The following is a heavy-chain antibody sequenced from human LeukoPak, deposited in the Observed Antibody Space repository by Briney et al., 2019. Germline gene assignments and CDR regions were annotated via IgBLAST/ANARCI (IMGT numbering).Heavy chain of an antibody. CDR3: ARVPLDVLLWFGEFPFDY. J-gene: IGHJ4*02. Sequence: ASVKVSCKASGYTFTGYYMHWVRQAPGQGLEWMGWINPNSGATNYAQKFQRRVTMTRDTSISTAYMELSRLRSDDTAVYYCARVPLDVLLWFGEFPFDYWGQGTLVTVSS. CDR2: INPNSGAT. V-gene: IGHV1-2*02. CDR1: GYTFTGYY. D-gene: IGHD3-10*01.